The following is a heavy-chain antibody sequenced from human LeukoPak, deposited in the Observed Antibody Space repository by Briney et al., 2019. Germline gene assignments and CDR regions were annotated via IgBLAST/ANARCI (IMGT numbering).Heavy chain of an antibody. CDR1: GFTFSSYG. CDR2: ISYDGSNK. J-gene: IGHJ1*01. D-gene: IGHD3-22*01. Sequence: GGSLRLSCAASGFTFSSYGMHWVRQVPGKGLEWVAVISYDGSNKYYADSVKGRFTISRDNSKNTLYLQMNSLRTEDTAIYYCAKEDVVVITIRYFQHWGQGTLVTVSS. V-gene: IGHV3-30*18. CDR3: AKEDVVVITIRYFQH.